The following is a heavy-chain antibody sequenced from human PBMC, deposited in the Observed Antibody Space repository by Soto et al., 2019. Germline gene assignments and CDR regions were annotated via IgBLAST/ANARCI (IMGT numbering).Heavy chain of an antibody. D-gene: IGHD4-17*01. V-gene: IGHV4-31*02. J-gene: IGHJ4*02. CDR1: GGSISSGGYY. Sequence: PSETLCLTCTVSGGSISSGGYYWSWIRQHPGMGLEWIGYIYYSGSTYYNPSLKSRVTISVDTSKNQFSLKLSSVTAADTAVYYCAYGGTTTDGDYDDYWGQGTLVTVSS. CDR3: AYGGTTTDGDYDDY. CDR2: IYYSGST.